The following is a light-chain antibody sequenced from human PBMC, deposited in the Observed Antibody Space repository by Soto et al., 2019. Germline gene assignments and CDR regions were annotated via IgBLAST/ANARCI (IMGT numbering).Light chain of an antibody. CDR2: AAS. J-gene: IGKJ4*01. CDR3: LQDNNYPLT. Sequence: AIQMTQSPSSLSASVGDRVTITCRSSQGIGNDLGWYQQKSGKAPKLLIYAASNLQSGVPSRFGGSGSGTDFTLTISGLQPEDVATYYCLQDNNYPLTFGGGTKVDIK. CDR1: QGIGND. V-gene: IGKV1-6*01.